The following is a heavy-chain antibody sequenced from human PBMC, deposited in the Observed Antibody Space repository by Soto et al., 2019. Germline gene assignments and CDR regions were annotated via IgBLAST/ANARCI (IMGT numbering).Heavy chain of an antibody. V-gene: IGHV4-31*03. Sequence: QVQLQESGPGLVKPSQTLSLTCTVSGGSISSGGYYWSWIRQHPGKGLEWIGYIYYSGSTYYNPSLKSRVTISVDTSKNQFSLKLSSVTAADTAVYYCAREPDYYGSGSTNYYGMDVWGQGTTVTVSS. CDR3: AREPDYYGSGSTNYYGMDV. CDR2: IYYSGST. D-gene: IGHD3-10*01. CDR1: GGSISSGGYY. J-gene: IGHJ6*02.